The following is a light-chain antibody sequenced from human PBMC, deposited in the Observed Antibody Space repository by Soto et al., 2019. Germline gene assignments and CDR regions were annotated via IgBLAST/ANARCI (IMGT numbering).Light chain of an antibody. Sequence: EIVLTQSPATLSLSPGERATLSCTASQSVSSYLAWYQQKPGQAPRLLIYDASNRATGIPARFSGSGSGTDFTLTISSLEREDFAVYYCQQRSNWPLTFGGGTKVEIK. V-gene: IGKV3-11*01. J-gene: IGKJ4*01. CDR1: QSVSSY. CDR3: QQRSNWPLT. CDR2: DAS.